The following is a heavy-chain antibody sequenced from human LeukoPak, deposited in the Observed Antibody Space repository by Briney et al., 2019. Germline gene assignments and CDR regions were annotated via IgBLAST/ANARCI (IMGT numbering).Heavy chain of an antibody. V-gene: IGHV3-23*01. CDR2: ISPVNT. Sequence: GGSLRLSCAASGFTFSTNPMSWVRQAPGKGLEWVSAISPVNTYYADSVKGRLTISRDDSKNTVYLQMNSPRAEDTARYYCVKEHVDRAFTRSFEIWGQGTVVTVSS. CDR3: VKEHVDRAFTRSFEI. J-gene: IGHJ3*02. D-gene: IGHD3-10*01. CDR1: GFTFSTNP.